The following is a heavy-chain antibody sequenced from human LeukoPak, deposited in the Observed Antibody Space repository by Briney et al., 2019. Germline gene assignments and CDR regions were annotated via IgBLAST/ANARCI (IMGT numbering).Heavy chain of an antibody. J-gene: IGHJ3*01. Sequence: SGGSLRLSCGASGFTFTTYWMNRVRQAPGKGLEWVANIKQDGSETYYVDSVKGRFTISRDNDKNSVYLQMGSLRVEDTAVYYCVRGFDGTNAFDLWGQGTMVTVSS. CDR2: IKQDGSET. CDR3: VRGFDGTNAFDL. V-gene: IGHV3-7*01. D-gene: IGHD3-9*01. CDR1: GFTFTTYW.